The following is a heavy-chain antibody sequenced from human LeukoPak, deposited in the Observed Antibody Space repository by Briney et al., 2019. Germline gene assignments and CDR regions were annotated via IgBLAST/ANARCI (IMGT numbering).Heavy chain of an antibody. D-gene: IGHD3-22*01. CDR2: FDPEDGET. V-gene: IGHV1-24*01. CDR3: ARDLGGVAIVVVTPHFDY. J-gene: IGHJ4*02. CDR1: GYTLTELS. Sequence: ASVKVSCKVSGYTLTELSMHWVRQAPGKGLEWMGGFDPEDGETIYAQKFQGRVTMTEDTSTDTAYMELSSLRSEDTAVYYCARDLGGVAIVVVTPHFDYWGQGTLVTVSS.